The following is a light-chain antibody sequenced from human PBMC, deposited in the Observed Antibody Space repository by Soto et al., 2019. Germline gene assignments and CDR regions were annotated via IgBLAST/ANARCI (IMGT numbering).Light chain of an antibody. CDR3: CSYAGSYV. J-gene: IGLJ1*01. CDR1: SSDVDIYNR. Sequence: VSRADRQSVSISRTKTSSDVDIYNRVSWYQQHPGKAPKLMIYDVSKRPSGVPDRFSGSKSGNTASLTISGLQAEDEADYYCCSYAGSYVFGTGTKFTVL. CDR2: DVS. V-gene: IGLV2-11*01.